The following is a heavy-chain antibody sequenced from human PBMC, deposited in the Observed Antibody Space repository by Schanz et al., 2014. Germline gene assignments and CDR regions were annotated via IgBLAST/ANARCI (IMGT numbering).Heavy chain of an antibody. Sequence: QVQLVESGGGLIQPGGSLRLSCAASGFTFSRNAMNWVRQAPGKGLEWVAVISYDGRNKYFADSVKGRFTISRDNSKNTLFLQVNSLRAEDTAVYYCAKDHFGHYDSSGCSDCYYYGMDVWGQGTTVTVSS. J-gene: IGHJ6*02. D-gene: IGHD3-22*01. CDR1: GFTFSRNA. CDR2: ISYDGRNK. V-gene: IGHV3-30*18. CDR3: AKDHFGHYDSSGCSDCYYYGMDV.